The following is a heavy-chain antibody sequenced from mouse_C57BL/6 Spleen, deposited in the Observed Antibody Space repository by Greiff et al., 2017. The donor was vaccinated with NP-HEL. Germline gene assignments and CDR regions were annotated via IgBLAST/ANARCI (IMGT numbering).Heavy chain of an antibody. CDR3: TREGITTRKSWFAY. J-gene: IGHJ3*01. CDR2: ISSGGDYI. D-gene: IGHD2-4*01. Sequence: EVQRVESGEGLVKPGGSLKLSCAASGFTFSSYAMSWVRQTPEKRLEWVAYISSGGDYIYYADTVKGRFTISRDNARNTLYLQMSSLKSEDTAMYYCTREGITTRKSWFAYWGQGTLVTVSA. CDR1: GFTFSSYA. V-gene: IGHV5-9-1*02.